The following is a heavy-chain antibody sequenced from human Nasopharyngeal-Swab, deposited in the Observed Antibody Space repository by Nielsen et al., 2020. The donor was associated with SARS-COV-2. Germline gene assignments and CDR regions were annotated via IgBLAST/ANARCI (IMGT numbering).Heavy chain of an antibody. D-gene: IGHD2-15*01. CDR2: INPSGGST. V-gene: IGHV1-46*01. Sequence: ASVKVSCKASGYTFTSYYIHWVRQAPGQGLEWMGLINPSGGSTAYAQKFQGRVTMTRDTSTSTVYMELSSLRSEDTAVYYCARADCSGGGCYFFWFDPWGQGTPVTVSS. CDR1: GYTFTSYY. J-gene: IGHJ5*02. CDR3: ARADCSGGGCYFFWFDP.